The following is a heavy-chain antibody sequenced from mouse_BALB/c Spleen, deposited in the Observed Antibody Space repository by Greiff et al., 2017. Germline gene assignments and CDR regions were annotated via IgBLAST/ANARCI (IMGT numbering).Heavy chain of an antibody. Sequence: EVKLMESGGGLVKPGGSLKLSCAASGFTFSSYAMSWVRQTPEKRLEWVATISSGGSYTYYPASVKGRFTISRDNAKNTLYLQMSSLRSEDTAMYYCARHYYGSSQAWFAYWGQGTLVTVSA. D-gene: IGHD1-1*01. CDR1: GFTFSSYA. CDR3: ARHYYGSSQAWFAY. CDR2: ISSGGSYT. V-gene: IGHV5-9-3*01. J-gene: IGHJ3*01.